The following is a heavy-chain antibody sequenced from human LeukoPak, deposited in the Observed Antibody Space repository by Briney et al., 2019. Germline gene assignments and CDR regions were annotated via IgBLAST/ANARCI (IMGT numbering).Heavy chain of an antibody. CDR1: GFTFSSYA. CDR2: ISSNGGST. Sequence: GGSLRLSCAASGFTFSSYAMHWVRQAPGKGLEYVSAISSNGGSTYYANSVKGRFTTSRDNSKNTLYLQMGSLRAEDMAVYYCSRSVTTLTTGFDYWGQGTLVTVSS. J-gene: IGHJ4*02. V-gene: IGHV3-64*01. CDR3: SRSVTTLTTGFDY. D-gene: IGHD4-17*01.